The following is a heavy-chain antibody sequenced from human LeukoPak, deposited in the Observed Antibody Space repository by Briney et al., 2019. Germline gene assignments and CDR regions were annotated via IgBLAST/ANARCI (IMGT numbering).Heavy chain of an antibody. CDR2: INNDGSSI. V-gene: IGHV3-74*01. J-gene: IGHJ4*02. CDR3: TRAMYSSAWSIDY. D-gene: IGHD6-19*01. CDR1: GCSLSIYW. Sequence: PGGSLRLSCEVSGCSLSIYWMHWVRQAPGKGLVWVSRINNDGSSIGYADSVKGRLTISRDSAKNTLYLQMHRLRADDTALYYCTRAMYSSAWSIDYWGQGTLVTVSS.